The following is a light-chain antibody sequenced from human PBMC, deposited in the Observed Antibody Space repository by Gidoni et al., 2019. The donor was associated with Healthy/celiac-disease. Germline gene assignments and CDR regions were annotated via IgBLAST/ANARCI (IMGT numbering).Light chain of an antibody. CDR1: QSVSSSY. Sequence: GTLSLSPGERATLSCRASQSVSSSYLAWYQQKPGQAPRLLIYGASSRATGIPDRFSGSGSGTDFTLTISRLEPEDFAVYYCQQYGNSPRYTFXXXTKLEIK. CDR3: QQYGNSPRYT. J-gene: IGKJ2*01. V-gene: IGKV3-20*01. CDR2: GAS.